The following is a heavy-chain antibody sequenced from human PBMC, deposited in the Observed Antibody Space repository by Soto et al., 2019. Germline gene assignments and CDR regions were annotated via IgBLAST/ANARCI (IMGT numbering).Heavy chain of an antibody. Sequence: SETLSLTCSVSGGSISHYYWSWIRQSPGKGLEWIGYAYYSGSTDYNPSLKSRVTMSVDTPKNQVSLKLNSVTTADTAVYYCARDRSTYGGGGTGEVKENWFDPWGPGTLVTTSS. CDR2: AYYSGST. CDR3: ARDRSTYGGGGTGEVKENWFDP. J-gene: IGHJ5*01. D-gene: IGHD2-8*01. CDR1: GGSISHYY. V-gene: IGHV4-59*01.